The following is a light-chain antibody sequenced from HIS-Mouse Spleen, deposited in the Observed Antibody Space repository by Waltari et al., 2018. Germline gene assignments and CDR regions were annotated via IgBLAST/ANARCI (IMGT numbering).Light chain of an antibody. CDR2: EVS. CDR3: SSYAGSNNVV. V-gene: IGLV2-8*01. Sequence: QSALTQPPSASGSPGQSVTISCTGTSSDVGGYNYVSWYQQHPGKAPKLMVYEVSKRPSGVPDRFSGSKSVNKASLPVSGLQAEDEADYYCSSYAGSNNVVFGGGTKLTVL. CDR1: SSDVGGYNY. J-gene: IGLJ2*01.